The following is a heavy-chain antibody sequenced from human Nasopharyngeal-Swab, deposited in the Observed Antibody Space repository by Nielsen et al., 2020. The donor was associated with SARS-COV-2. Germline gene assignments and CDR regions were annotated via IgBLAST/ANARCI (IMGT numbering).Heavy chain of an antibody. CDR3: ARGKGIDY. CDR1: GGSISSSSYY. V-gene: IGHV4-39*07. CDR2: INHSGST. Sequence: SETLSLTCTVSGGSISSSSYYWSWIRQPPGKGLEWIGEINHSGSTNYNPSLKGRVTISVDTSKNQFSLKLSSVTAADTAVYYCARGKGIDYWGQGTLVTVSS. J-gene: IGHJ4*02.